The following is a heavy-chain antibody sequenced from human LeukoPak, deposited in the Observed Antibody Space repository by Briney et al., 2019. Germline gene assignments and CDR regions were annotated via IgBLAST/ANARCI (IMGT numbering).Heavy chain of an antibody. V-gene: IGHV3-43*01. CDR1: GFTFDDYT. J-gene: IGHJ6*03. Sequence: GGSLRLSCAASGFTFDDYTMHWVRQAPGKGLEWVSLISWDGGSTYYADSVKGRFTISRDNAKNSLYLQMNSLRAEDMALYYCAKDIQGGAKPAEGNNYYYYYYMDVWGKGTTVTVSS. CDR2: ISWDGGST. D-gene: IGHD2/OR15-2a*01. CDR3: AKDIQGGAKPAEGNNYYYYYYMDV.